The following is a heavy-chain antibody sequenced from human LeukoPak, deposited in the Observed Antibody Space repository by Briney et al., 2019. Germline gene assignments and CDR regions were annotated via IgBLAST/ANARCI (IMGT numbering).Heavy chain of an antibody. CDR3: ARGYGDSIHFDY. J-gene: IGHJ4*02. D-gene: IGHD4-17*01. CDR2: IWYDGSNK. CDR1: GFIFSYYG. Sequence: GGSLRLSCAASGFIFSYYGMQWVRQAPGKGLEWVAVIWYDGSNKDYADSVKGRFTISRDNSKETLYLQMNSLRAEDTAVYYCARGYGDSIHFDYWDQGTLVTVSS. V-gene: IGHV3-33*03.